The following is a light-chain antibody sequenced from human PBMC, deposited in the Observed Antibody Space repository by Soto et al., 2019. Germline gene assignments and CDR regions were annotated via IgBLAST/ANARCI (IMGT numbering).Light chain of an antibody. V-gene: IGKV3-15*01. Sequence: EIVMTQSPATLSVSPGERATLSCRASQSVSSNLAWYQHKPGQAPRLLIYGASTRATGIPARFSGGGSATEFTLTISSLQSEDFAIYYCQQYNNWPRTFGQGNKVEI. CDR1: QSVSSN. CDR2: GAS. CDR3: QQYNNWPRT. J-gene: IGKJ1*01.